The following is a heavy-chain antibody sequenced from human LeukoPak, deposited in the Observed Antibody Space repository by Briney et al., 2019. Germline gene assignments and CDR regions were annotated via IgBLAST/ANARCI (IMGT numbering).Heavy chain of an antibody. CDR2: ISSSSTI. Sequence: GGSLRLSCAASGFTFSSYSMNWVRQAPGKGLEWVSYISSSSTIHYADSVKGRFTISRDNSKNTLYLQMNSLRAEDTAVYYCARAPVAGSVIDYWGQGTLVTVSS. J-gene: IGHJ4*02. CDR3: ARAPVAGSVIDY. CDR1: GFTFSSYS. V-gene: IGHV3-48*01. D-gene: IGHD6-19*01.